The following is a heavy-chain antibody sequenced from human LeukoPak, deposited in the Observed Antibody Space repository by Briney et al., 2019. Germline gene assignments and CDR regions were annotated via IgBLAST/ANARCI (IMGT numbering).Heavy chain of an antibody. CDR3: ARFGRWNYQHYYYYYMDV. CDR2: ISSSSSYI. V-gene: IGHV3-21*01. J-gene: IGHJ6*03. CDR1: GFTFSSYS. D-gene: IGHD1-7*01. Sequence: PGGSLRLSCAASGFTFSSYSMNWVRQAPGKGLEWVSSISSSSSYIYYADSVKGRFTISRDNAKNSLYLQMNSLRAEDTAVYYCARFGRWNYQHYYYYYMDVWGKGTAVTVSS.